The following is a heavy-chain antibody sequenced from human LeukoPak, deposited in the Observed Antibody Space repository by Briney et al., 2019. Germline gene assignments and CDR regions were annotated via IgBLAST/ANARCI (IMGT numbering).Heavy chain of an antibody. CDR2: INHSGST. J-gene: IGHJ5*02. D-gene: IGHD6-19*01. CDR1: GGSFSGYY. CDR3: ARAGYSSGWYNWFDP. V-gene: IGHV4-34*01. Sequence: KPSETLSLTCAVYGGSFSGYYWSWIRQPPGKGLEWIGEINHSGSTNYNPSLKSRVTISVDTSKNQFSLKLSSVTAADTAVYYCARAGYSSGWYNWFDPWGQGILVTVSS.